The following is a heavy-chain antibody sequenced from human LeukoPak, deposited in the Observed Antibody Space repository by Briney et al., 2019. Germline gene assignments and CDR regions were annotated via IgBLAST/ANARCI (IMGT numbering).Heavy chain of an antibody. CDR3: ARTDYYYDSSGNGPNFDY. D-gene: IGHD3-22*01. J-gene: IGHJ4*02. CDR1: GGSISSYY. CDR2: IYHSGST. Sequence: SETLSLTCTVSGGSISSYYWSWIRQPPGKGLEWIGYIYHSGSTNYNPSLKSRVTISVDTSKNQFSLKLSSVTAADTAVYYCARTDYYYDSSGNGPNFDYWGQGTLVTVSS. V-gene: IGHV4-59*12.